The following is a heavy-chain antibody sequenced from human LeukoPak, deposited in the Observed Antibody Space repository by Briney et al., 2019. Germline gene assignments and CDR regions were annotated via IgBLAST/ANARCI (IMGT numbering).Heavy chain of an antibody. J-gene: IGHJ4*02. Sequence: GRSLRLSCAASGFTFSSYAMHWVRQAPGKGLEWVAVTSYDGSNKYYADSVKGRFTISRDNSKNTLYLQMNSLRAEDTAVYYCARDRGTVADYWGQGTLVTVSS. D-gene: IGHD4-23*01. V-gene: IGHV3-30-3*01. CDR1: GFTFSSYA. CDR3: ARDRGTVADY. CDR2: TSYDGSNK.